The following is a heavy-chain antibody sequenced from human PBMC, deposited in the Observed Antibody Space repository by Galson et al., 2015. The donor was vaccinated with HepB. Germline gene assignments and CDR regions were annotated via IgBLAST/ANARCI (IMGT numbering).Heavy chain of an antibody. D-gene: IGHD2-15*01. V-gene: IGHV3-15*01. J-gene: IGHJ4*02. CDR1: GFTFSDAW. Sequence: SLRLSCAASGFTFSDAWMSWVRQAPGKGLEWVGRIKSKTDGGTTDYAAPVKGRFTISRDDSKNTLYLQMNSLKTEDTAVYYCTTVLTRRGGGSSNFVIWGQGTLVTVSS. CDR2: IKSKTDGGTT. CDR3: TTVLTRRGGGSSNFVI.